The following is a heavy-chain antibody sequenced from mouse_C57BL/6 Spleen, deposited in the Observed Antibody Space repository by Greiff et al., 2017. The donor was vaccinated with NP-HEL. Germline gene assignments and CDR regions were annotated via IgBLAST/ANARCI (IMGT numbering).Heavy chain of an antibody. CDR3: ARTLYDGYYDY. D-gene: IGHD2-3*01. V-gene: IGHV1-66*01. CDR1: GYSFTSYY. Sequence: VQLQQSGPELVKPGASVKISCKASGYSFTSYYIHWVKQRPGQGLEWIGWIYPGSGNTKYNEKFKGKATLTADTSSSTAYMQLSSLTSEDSAVYYCARTLYDGYYDYWGQGTTLTVSS. J-gene: IGHJ2*01. CDR2: IYPGSGNT.